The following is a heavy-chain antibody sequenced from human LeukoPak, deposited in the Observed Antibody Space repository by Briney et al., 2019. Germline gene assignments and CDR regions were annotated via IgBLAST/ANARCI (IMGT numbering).Heavy chain of an antibody. CDR3: ARGVPVGAVDY. CDR2: IYYSGST. Sequence: SETLSLTCAVYGGSFSGYYWSWIRQPPGKGLEWIGYIYYSGSTYYNPSLKSRVTISVDTSKNQFSLKLSSVTAADTAVYYCARGVPVGAVDYWGQGTLVTVSS. V-gene: IGHV4-34*09. D-gene: IGHD1-26*01. CDR1: GGSFSGYY. J-gene: IGHJ4*02.